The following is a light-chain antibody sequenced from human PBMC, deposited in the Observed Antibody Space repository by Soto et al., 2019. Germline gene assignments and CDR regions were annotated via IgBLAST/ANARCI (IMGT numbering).Light chain of an antibody. Sequence: QSALTQPPSVSGSPGQSVTISCTGTSSDVGRYDRVSWYQQPPGTAPKLMISEVSNRPSGVPDRFSGSNSGNTASLTISGLQAEDEADYYCSSYTSSSTLWVFGGGTKLTVL. J-gene: IGLJ3*02. CDR1: SSDVGRYDR. V-gene: IGLV2-18*02. CDR2: EVS. CDR3: SSYTSSSTLWV.